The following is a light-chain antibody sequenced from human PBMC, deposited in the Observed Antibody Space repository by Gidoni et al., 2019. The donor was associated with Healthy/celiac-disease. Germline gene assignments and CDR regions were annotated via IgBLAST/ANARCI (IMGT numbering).Light chain of an antibody. J-gene: IGKJ4*01. CDR2: GAS. CDR3: QQYGSSPLT. Sequence: EIVLTQSPGTLSLSPGERATLSCRASQSVSSSYLAWYQQKPGQAPRLIIYGASSRATGIPDRFSGSGSGIDFTLTISRLEPEDFAVYYCQQYGSSPLTFGGGTKVEIK. V-gene: IGKV3-20*01. CDR1: QSVSSSY.